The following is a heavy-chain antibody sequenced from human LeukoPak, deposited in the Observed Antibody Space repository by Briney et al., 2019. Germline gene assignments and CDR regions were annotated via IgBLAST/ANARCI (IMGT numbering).Heavy chain of an antibody. V-gene: IGHV4-39*01. D-gene: IGHD5-12*01. CDR3: VRLVGGDIDY. Sequence: PSETLSLTCTVSGDSISRSSYYWGWIRQPPGKGLEWIGSIDYSGSTWYNAPLKSRVTISVDTSKSQFSLKLSSVTAADTAVYFCVRLVGGDIDYWGQGTLVTVSS. J-gene: IGHJ4*02. CDR2: IDYSGST. CDR1: GDSISRSSYY.